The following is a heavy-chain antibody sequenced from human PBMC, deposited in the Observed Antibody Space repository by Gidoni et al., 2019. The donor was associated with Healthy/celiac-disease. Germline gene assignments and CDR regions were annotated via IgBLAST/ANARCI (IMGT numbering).Heavy chain of an antibody. J-gene: IGHJ4*02. D-gene: IGHD1-7*01. V-gene: IGHV1-8*01. CDR1: GYTFTSYH. Sequence: QVQLVQSGASVKMPVASVKVSCKASGYTFTSYHNNWVRQATGQGLEWIGWMNPNSGNRGYAQKYQGRVTMTRNTSIGTAYMELSSLRSEDTAVYYCARGISRVHPKKLRLIDYWGQGTMVTVSS. CDR3: ARGISRVHPKKLRLIDY. CDR2: MNPNSGNR.